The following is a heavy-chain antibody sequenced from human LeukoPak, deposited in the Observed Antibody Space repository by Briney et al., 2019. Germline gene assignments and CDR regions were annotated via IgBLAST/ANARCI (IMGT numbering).Heavy chain of an antibody. D-gene: IGHD1-26*01. CDR1: GFTFSSYS. CDR3: AREWELLMFYMDV. V-gene: IGHV3-48*01. CDR2: ISSSSSTI. J-gene: IGHJ6*03. Sequence: GGSLRLSCAASGFTFSSYSMNWVRQAPGKGLEWVSYISSSSSTIYYADSVKGRFTISRDNAKNSLYLQMNSLRAEDTAVYYCAREWELLMFYMDVWGKGTTVTVSS.